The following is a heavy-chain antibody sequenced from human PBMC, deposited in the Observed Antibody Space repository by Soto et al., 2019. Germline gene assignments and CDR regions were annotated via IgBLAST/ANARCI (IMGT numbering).Heavy chain of an antibody. Sequence: GGSLRLSCAASGFTFSSYAMSWVRQAPGKGLEWVSAISGSGGSTYYADSVKGRFTISRDNSKNTLYLQMNSLRAEDTAVYYCAKGFGDFWRGYYRGGFDAFDIWGQGTMVTVSS. V-gene: IGHV3-23*01. CDR1: GFTFSSYA. CDR3: AKGFGDFWRGYYRGGFDAFDI. J-gene: IGHJ3*02. D-gene: IGHD3-3*01. CDR2: ISGSGGST.